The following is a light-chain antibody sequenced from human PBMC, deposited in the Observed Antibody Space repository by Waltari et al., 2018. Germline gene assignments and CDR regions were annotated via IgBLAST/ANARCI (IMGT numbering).Light chain of an antibody. CDR3: QQYGSSPRT. J-gene: IGKJ1*01. CDR1: PSVNTD. CDR2: GAS. Sequence: EIVLTQSPGTLSLSPGEGATPSCRASPSVNTDLAWYQQRPGQAPRLLIYGASSRATGIPDRFSGSGSGTDFTLNISRLDPEDFAVYFCQQYGSSPRTFGQGTKVEVK. V-gene: IGKV3-20*01.